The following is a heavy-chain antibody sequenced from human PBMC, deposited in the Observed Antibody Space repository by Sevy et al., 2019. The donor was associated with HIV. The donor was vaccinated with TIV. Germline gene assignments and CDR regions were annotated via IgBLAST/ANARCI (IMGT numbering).Heavy chain of an antibody. Sequence: GESLKISCKGSGYRFTDYWIVWVRQMPGKGLEWMGIIYPGASDTTYSPSFQGQVTISVDKSISTAYLQWRSLKASDTAIFYCARGARGTLPSYYYYPMDVWGQGTTVTVSS. CDR1: GYRFTDYW. CDR2: IYPGASDT. CDR3: ARGARGTLPSYYYYPMDV. D-gene: IGHD1-1*01. J-gene: IGHJ6*02. V-gene: IGHV5-51*01.